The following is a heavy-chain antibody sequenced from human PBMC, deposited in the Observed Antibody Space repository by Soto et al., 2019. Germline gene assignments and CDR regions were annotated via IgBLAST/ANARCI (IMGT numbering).Heavy chain of an antibody. CDR2: IIPIFNTT. J-gene: IGHJ4*02. V-gene: IGHV1-69*06. Sequence: QVQLVQSGAEVKTPGSSLKVSCTVSGSRFSNYVISWVRQAPGHGREWLVRIIPIFNTTQYAQKFQGRVTITADKSTNTAYLELSSMRSDDTAVYYGAREGRGKKAGYNGLVSLGYWGQGTLVTVSS. CDR1: GSRFSNYV. D-gene: IGHD2-2*02. CDR3: AREGRGKKAGYNGLVSLGY.